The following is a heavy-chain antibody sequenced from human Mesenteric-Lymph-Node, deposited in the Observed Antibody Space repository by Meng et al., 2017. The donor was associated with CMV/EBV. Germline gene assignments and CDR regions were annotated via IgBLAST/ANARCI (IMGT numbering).Heavy chain of an antibody. V-gene: IGHV3-53*01. CDR2: IYSGGST. CDR1: EFTVSNNY. D-gene: IGHD3-10*01. CDR3: ARGRYYYDSGNYYFDY. Sequence: GGSLRLSCAASEFTVSNNYMSWVRQAPGKGLEWVSVIYSGGSTYYADSVKGRFTISRDNARNTLYLQMNSLRAEDTAVYYCARGRYYYDSGNYYFDYWGQGTLVTVSS. J-gene: IGHJ4*02.